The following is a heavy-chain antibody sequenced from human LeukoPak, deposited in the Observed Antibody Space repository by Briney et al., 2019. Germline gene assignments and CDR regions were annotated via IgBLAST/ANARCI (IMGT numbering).Heavy chain of an antibody. D-gene: IGHD4-17*01. CDR2: IYYSGST. CDR1: GGSISSYY. J-gene: IGHJ3*02. CDR3: ASTTTPSTVTKGVGAFDI. Sequence: PSETLSLTCTVSGGSISSYYWSWIRQPPGKGLEWIGYIYYSGSTYYNPSLKSRVTISVDTSKNQFSLKLSSVTAADTAVYYCASTTTPSTVTKGVGAFDIWGQGTMVTVSS. V-gene: IGHV4-59*12.